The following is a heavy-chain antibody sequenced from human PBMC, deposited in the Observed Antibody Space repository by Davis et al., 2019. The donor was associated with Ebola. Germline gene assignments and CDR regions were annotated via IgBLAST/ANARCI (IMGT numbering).Heavy chain of an antibody. D-gene: IGHD3-10*01. J-gene: IGHJ6*02. V-gene: IGHV4-59*08. CDR1: GGSIRGYY. CDR3: ARHQGSGSSVYYALDV. Sequence: SETLSLTCTVSGGSIRGYYWSWIRQSPGKSLEWIGSIFHSGNTDYNPSLKSRLTISVDTSRNQFSLKLTSVTAADTAAYYCARHQGSGSSVYYALDVWGQGTTVTVSS. CDR2: IFHSGNT.